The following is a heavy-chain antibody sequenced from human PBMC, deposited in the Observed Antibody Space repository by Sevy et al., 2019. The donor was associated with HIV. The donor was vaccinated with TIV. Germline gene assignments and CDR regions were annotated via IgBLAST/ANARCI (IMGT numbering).Heavy chain of an antibody. CDR2: ISAYNGNT. CDR1: GYTFTSYG. D-gene: IGHD3-9*01. J-gene: IGHJ5*02. CDR3: ARDYGDFDWSPQSNWFDP. Sequence: ASVKVSCKASGYTFTSYGISWVRQAPGQGLEWMGWISAYNGNTNYAQKLQGRVTMTTDTSTSTAYMELRSLGSDDTAVYYCARDYGDFDWSPQSNWFDPWGQGTLVTVSS. V-gene: IGHV1-18*01.